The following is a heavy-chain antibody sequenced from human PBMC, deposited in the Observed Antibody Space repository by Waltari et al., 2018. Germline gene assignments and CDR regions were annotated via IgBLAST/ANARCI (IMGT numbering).Heavy chain of an antibody. CDR1: GYTFSKYE. J-gene: IGHJ5*01. D-gene: IGHD3-3*01. V-gene: IGHV7-4-1*02. CDR2: IETKGKP. CDR3: ARGLSNTIFGVVWNWFDP. Sequence: QVQLVQSGSELKKPGASVKVSCKASGYTFSKYEVNWVRQVPGQGIEWMGWIETKGKPTDAPNFTGLLVFSVDTGVSTAYLEISSLSAEDTAIYYCARGLSNTIFGVVWNWFDPWGQGTVVIVSS.